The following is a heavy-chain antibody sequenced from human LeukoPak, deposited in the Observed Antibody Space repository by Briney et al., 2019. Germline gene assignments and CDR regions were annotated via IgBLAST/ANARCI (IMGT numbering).Heavy chain of an antibody. Sequence: GGSLRLSCTASGFTFGDYAMSWVRQAPGKGLEWVGFIRSKAYGGTTEYAASVKGRFTISRDDPKSIAYLQMNSLKTEDTAVYYCSSCSSTSCYAFRGGYYYMDVWGKGTTVTISS. D-gene: IGHD2-2*01. CDR1: GFTFGDYA. J-gene: IGHJ6*03. CDR3: SSCSSTSCYAFRGGYYYMDV. V-gene: IGHV3-49*04. CDR2: IRSKAYGGTT.